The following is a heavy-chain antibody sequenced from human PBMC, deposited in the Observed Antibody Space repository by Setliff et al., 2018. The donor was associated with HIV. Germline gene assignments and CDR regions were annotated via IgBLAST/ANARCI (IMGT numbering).Heavy chain of an antibody. D-gene: IGHD3-10*01. V-gene: IGHV4-61*02. Sequence: PSETLSLTCTVSGGSISSGSYYWSWIRQPAGKGLEWIGRIYTSGSTNYNPSLKSRVTISVDTSKNQFSLTLSSVTAADTAVYYCASQYYYGSGSYLHYGMDVWGQGTTVTVSS. CDR2: IYTSGST. J-gene: IGHJ6*02. CDR3: ASQYYYGSGSYLHYGMDV. CDR1: GGSISSGSYY.